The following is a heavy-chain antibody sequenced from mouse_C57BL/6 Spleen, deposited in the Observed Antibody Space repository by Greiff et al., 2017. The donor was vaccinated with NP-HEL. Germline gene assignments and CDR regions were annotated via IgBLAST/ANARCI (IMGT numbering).Heavy chain of an antibody. J-gene: IGHJ4*01. V-gene: IGHV1-64*01. CDR2: IHPNSGST. CDR1: GYTFTSYW. CDR3: ARATMVTTRDAMDY. Sequence: VQLQQPGAELVKPGASVKLSCKASGYTFTSYWMHWVKQRPGQGLEWIGMIHPNSGSTNYNEKFKSKATLTVDKSSSTAYMQLSSLTSEDSAVYYCARATMVTTRDAMDYWGQGTSVTVSS. D-gene: IGHD2-2*01.